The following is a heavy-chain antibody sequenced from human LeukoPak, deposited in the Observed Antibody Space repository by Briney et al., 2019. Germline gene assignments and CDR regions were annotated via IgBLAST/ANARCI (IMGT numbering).Heavy chain of an antibody. Sequence: PGGSLRLSCAASGFTFSSYAMSWVRQAPGKGLEWVSAISGSGGSTYYADSVKGRFTISRDNSKDTLYLQMNSLRAEDTAVYYCAKDQRRSMYYYDSSGSQGGYWGQGTLVTVSS. D-gene: IGHD3-22*01. CDR2: ISGSGGST. CDR3: AKDQRRSMYYYDSSGSQGGY. J-gene: IGHJ4*02. V-gene: IGHV3-23*01. CDR1: GFTFSSYA.